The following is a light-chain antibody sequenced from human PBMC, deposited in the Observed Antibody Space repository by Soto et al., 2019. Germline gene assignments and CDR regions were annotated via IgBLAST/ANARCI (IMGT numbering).Light chain of an antibody. CDR3: QQYDTYWT. J-gene: IGKJ1*01. Sequence: DIQMTQSPSTLSASVGDRVTITCRASQSISNWLAWYQQKPGKAPKLLIYKASSLESGVPSRLTGSGSGTEFTLTISSLQPDDFATYYCQQYDTYWTFGQGTKVVIK. CDR1: QSISNW. V-gene: IGKV1-5*03. CDR2: KAS.